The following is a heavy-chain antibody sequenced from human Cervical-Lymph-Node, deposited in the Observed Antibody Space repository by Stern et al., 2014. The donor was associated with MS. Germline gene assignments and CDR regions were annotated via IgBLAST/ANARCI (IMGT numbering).Heavy chain of an antibody. Sequence: VQLVESGPEVKRPGSSVKVSCRASGGSFSNAAINWVRQAPGQGPEWMGGIIPIFVGSHYAQKFQGRITIVADKSTDTTYMELTNLTSDDTAVYYCARDLNDWGQGTLVAVSS. V-gene: IGHV1-69*06. D-gene: IGHD1-1*01. CDR3: ARDLND. CDR2: IIPIFVGS. CDR1: GGSFSNAA. J-gene: IGHJ4*01.